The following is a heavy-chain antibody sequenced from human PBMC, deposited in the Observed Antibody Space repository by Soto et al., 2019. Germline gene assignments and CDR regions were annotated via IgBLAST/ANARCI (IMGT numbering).Heavy chain of an antibody. CDR1: GGSISSSSFH. V-gene: IGHV4-39*01. J-gene: IGHJ5*02. CDR2: IYYSGST. D-gene: IGHD6-13*01. CDR3: ARRERAAGTDWWFDP. Sequence: QLQLQESGPGLVKPSETLSLTCTVSGGSISSSSFHWGWIRQPPGKGLEWIGSIYYSGSTYYSPSLKSPVATSVDTSKNQFSLKLSPVTAADTAVYYCARRERAAGTDWWFDPWGQGTLVTVSS.